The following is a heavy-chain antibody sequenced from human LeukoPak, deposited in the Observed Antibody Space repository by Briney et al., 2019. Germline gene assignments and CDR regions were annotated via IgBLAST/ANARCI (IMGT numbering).Heavy chain of an antibody. CDR1: GFTFRDYY. Sequence: GGSLRLSCAASGFTFRDYYMSWIRQAPGKGLEWVASIKEDGSERQYVDSVKGRFSISRDNTKGSLFLQLNSLRAEDTAVYYCARDLGYCTNGVCLTRYDYWGQGTLVAVSS. CDR2: IKEDGSER. D-gene: IGHD2-8*01. J-gene: IGHJ4*02. CDR3: ARDLGYCTNGVCLTRYDY. V-gene: IGHV3-7*03.